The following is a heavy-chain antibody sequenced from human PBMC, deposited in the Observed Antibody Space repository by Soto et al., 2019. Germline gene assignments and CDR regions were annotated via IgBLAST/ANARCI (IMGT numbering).Heavy chain of an antibody. V-gene: IGHV3-30*18. D-gene: IGHD6-19*01. J-gene: IGHJ3*02. CDR2: ISYDASDK. CDR3: AKSTQWLIPTDAFDI. CDR1: GFSFSNYG. Sequence: GGSLRLSCTASGFSFSNYGMHWVRQAPGKGLEWVAVISYDASDKYYADTVKGQFTNSRDNSKNKLYLQMNRLRAEDTAVYYCAKSTQWLIPTDAFDIWGQGTMVTVSS.